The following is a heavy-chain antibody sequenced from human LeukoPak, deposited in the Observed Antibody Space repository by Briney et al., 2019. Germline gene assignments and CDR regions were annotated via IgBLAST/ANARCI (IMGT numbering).Heavy chain of an antibody. Sequence: GGSLRLSCAASGFTFSSYGMHWVRQAPGKGLEWVAVIWYDGSNKYYADSVKGRFTISRDNSKNTLYLQMNSLRAEDTAVYYCARASDYYDSRWFDPWGQGTLVTVPS. V-gene: IGHV3-33*01. CDR2: IWYDGSNK. CDR3: ARASDYYDSRWFDP. D-gene: IGHD3-22*01. CDR1: GFTFSSYG. J-gene: IGHJ5*02.